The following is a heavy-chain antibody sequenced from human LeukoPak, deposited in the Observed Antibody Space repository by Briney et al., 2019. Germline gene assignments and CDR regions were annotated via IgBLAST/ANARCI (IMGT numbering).Heavy chain of an antibody. D-gene: IGHD3-22*01. V-gene: IGHV4-59*01. CDR1: GGSLSSSY. J-gene: IGHJ4*02. Sequence: PSETLSLTCTVSGGSLSSSYWSWIRQPPGKGLEWIGYVYYSGSTNYNPSLKSRLTISVDTSKSQFSLKLNSVTAADTAVYYCARGKIDNSDYYFDYWGQGTLVTVSS. CDR2: VYYSGST. CDR3: ARGKIDNSDYYFDY.